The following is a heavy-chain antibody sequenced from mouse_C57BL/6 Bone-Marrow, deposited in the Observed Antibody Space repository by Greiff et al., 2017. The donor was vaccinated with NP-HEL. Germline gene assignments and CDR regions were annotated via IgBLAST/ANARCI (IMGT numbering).Heavy chain of an antibody. V-gene: IGHV7-3*01. CDR3: ARLYYDYDGYYFDY. Sequence: EVKLMESGGGLVQPGGSLSLSCAASGFTFTDYYMSWVRQPPGKALEWLGFIRNKANGYTTEYSASVKGRFTISRDNSQSILYLQMNALRAEDSATYYCARLYYDYDGYYFDYWGQGTTLTVSS. CDR1: GFTFTDYY. CDR2: IRNKANGYTT. D-gene: IGHD2-4*01. J-gene: IGHJ2*01.